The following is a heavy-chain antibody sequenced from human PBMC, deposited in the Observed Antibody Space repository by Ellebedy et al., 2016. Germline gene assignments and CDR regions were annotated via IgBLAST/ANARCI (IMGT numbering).Heavy chain of an antibody. CDR3: ARGSLDCSSTSCYVGPDY. Sequence: ASVKVSXKASRYTFTGYYMHWVRQAPGQGLEWMGWINPNSGGTNYAQKFQGRVTMTRDTSISTAYMELSRLRSDDTAVYYCARGSLDCSSTSCYVGPDYWGQGTLVTVSS. D-gene: IGHD2-2*01. CDR1: RYTFTGYY. V-gene: IGHV1-2*02. J-gene: IGHJ4*02. CDR2: INPNSGGT.